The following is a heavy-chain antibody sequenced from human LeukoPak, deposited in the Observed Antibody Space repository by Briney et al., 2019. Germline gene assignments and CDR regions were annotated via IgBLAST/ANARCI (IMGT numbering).Heavy chain of an antibody. CDR3: ALGRRGAAGAFDI. CDR2: IYPGDSAT. Sequence: GESLKISCKGSGHSYTSYWIGWVRQMPGKGLEWMGIIYPGDSATRYSPSFQGQVTISADKSISTAYLQWSSLKASDTAEYYCALGRRGAAGAFDIWGQGTLVTVSS. J-gene: IGHJ3*02. CDR1: GHSYTSYW. V-gene: IGHV5-51*01. D-gene: IGHD3-10*01.